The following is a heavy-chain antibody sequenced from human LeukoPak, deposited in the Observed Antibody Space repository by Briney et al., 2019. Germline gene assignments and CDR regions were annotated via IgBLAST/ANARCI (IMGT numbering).Heavy chain of an antibody. CDR2: ISAYNGNT. CDR3: ARVDGGGSCCSKLYYYGMDV. J-gene: IGHJ6*02. V-gene: IGHV1-18*01. CDR1: GYTFTSYG. Sequence: ASVKVSCKASGYTFTSYGISWVQQAPGQGLEWMGWISAYNGNTNYAQKLQGRVTMTTDTSTSTAYMELRSLRSDDTAVYYCARVDGGGSCCSKLYYYGMDVWGQGTTVTVSS. D-gene: IGHD2-15*01.